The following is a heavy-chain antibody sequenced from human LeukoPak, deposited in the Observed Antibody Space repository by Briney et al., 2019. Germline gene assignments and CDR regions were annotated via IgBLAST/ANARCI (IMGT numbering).Heavy chain of an antibody. CDR3: ARTDCSSTSCQTAD. CDR2: IYYSGST. J-gene: IGHJ4*02. D-gene: IGHD2-2*01. V-gene: IGHV4-39*01. Sequence: PSETLSLTCTVSGGSISSSSYYWGWIRQPPGKGLEWIGSIYYSGSTYYNPSLKSRVTISVDTSKNQFSLKLSSVTAADTAVYYCARTDCSSTSCQTADWGQGTLVTVSS. CDR1: GGSISSSSYY.